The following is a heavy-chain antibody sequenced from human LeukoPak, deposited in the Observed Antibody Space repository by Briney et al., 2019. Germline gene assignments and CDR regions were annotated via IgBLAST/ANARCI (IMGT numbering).Heavy chain of an antibody. D-gene: IGHD1-26*01. CDR1: GYSFTTYW. Sequence: GESLKISCRGSGYSFTTYWIGWVRQMPGKGLEWMGIIYPDDSDTRYSPSFQGQVTISADKSISAAYLQWSSLKASDTAMYYCARRSGTNGDSWFDPWGQGTLVTVSS. CDR3: ARRSGTNGDSWFDP. CDR2: IYPDDSDT. J-gene: IGHJ5*02. V-gene: IGHV5-51*01.